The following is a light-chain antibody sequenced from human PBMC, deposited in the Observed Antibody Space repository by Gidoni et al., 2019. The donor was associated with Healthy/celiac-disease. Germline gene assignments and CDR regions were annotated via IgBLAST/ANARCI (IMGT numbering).Light chain of an antibody. CDR3: QAWDSSTAV. J-gene: IGLJ1*01. Sequence: SYELTHAPSVSVSPGQTATITCSGDKLEDKYVCWYQVKPGQSPVLVIYQDTKRPSGIPERFSASNSGNTATLTVSGTQAMDEADYFCQAWDSSTAVFGTGTKVTVL. CDR1: KLEDKY. CDR2: QDT. V-gene: IGLV3-1*01.